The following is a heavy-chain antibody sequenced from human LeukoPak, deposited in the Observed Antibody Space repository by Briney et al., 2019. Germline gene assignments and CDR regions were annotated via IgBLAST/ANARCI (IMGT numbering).Heavy chain of an antibody. V-gene: IGHV1-3*01. Sequence: ASVKVSCKASGYTFTSYAMHWVRQAPGQRLEWMGWINAGNGNTKYSQKFQGRVTITRDTSASTAYMELSSLRSEDTAVYYCARDCSGGSCYQGGAFDIWGQGTMVTVSS. J-gene: IGHJ3*02. D-gene: IGHD2-15*01. CDR1: GYTFTSYA. CDR3: ARDCSGGSCYQGGAFDI. CDR2: INAGNGNT.